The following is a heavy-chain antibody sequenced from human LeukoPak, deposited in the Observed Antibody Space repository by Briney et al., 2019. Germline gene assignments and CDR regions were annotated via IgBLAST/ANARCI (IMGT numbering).Heavy chain of an antibody. D-gene: IGHD3-10*01. J-gene: IGHJ4*02. CDR1: GFSFGSYW. Sequence: GGSLRLSCAASGFSFGSYWMTWIRQAPGKGLEWVSHIKEDATESRSADSVKGRFSISRDNTKNSLFLQLNSLRTEDTAVYYCVRDRGWYHFDLWGQGTLVTVSS. CDR3: VRDRGWYHFDL. CDR2: IKEDATES. V-gene: IGHV3-7*01.